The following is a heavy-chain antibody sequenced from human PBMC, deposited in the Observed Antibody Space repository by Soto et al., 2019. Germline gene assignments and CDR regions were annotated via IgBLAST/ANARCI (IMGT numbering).Heavy chain of an antibody. CDR3: GRRSGYDYDAFDI. Sequence: SETLSLTCAVYGGSFSGYFWTWFRQPPGKGLECIGEISHSGSTNYNPSLKSRVTISVDTSKNQFSLKLSSVTAADTAVYYCGRRSGYDYDAFDIWGQGTMVTVSS. CDR1: GGSFSGYF. V-gene: IGHV4-34*01. J-gene: IGHJ3*02. D-gene: IGHD5-12*01. CDR2: ISHSGST.